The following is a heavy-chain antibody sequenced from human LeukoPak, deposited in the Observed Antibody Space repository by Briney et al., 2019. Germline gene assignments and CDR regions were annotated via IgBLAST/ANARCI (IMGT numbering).Heavy chain of an antibody. CDR2: IYYSGST. CDR1: GGSISSSSYY. J-gene: IGHJ4*02. CDR3: ARMRITIWFGELLFFDY. V-gene: IGHV4-39*07. Sequence: SETLSLTCTVSGGSISSSSYYWGGIRQPPGKGLEWIGSIYYSGSTYYNPSLKSRVTISVDRSKNQFSLKLSSVTAADTAVYYCARMRITIWFGELLFFDYWGQGTLVTVSS. D-gene: IGHD3-10*01.